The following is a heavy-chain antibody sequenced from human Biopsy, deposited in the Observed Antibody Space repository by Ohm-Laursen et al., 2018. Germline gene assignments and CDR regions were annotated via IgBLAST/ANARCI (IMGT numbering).Heavy chain of an antibody. CDR3: ARATNSTGWPYYYFYGMDV. D-gene: IGHD2/OR15-2a*01. CDR2: IYYSGST. V-gene: IGHV4-59*01. Sequence: ETLSLTCSVSGGSISSDYCSWIRQTPGKGLEWIGYIYYSGSTNYNPSLKSRVTISVDTSKNQFSLRLNSVTAADTAVYYCARATNSTGWPYYYFYGMDVWGQGTTGTGSS. J-gene: IGHJ6*02. CDR1: GGSISSDY.